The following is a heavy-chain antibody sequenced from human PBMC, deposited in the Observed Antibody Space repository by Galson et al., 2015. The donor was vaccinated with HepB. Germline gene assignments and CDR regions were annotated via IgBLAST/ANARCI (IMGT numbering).Heavy chain of an antibody. CDR2: IYYSGSA. V-gene: IGHV4-59*01. CDR3: ARGLAEQPYYYYMDV. D-gene: IGHD1-14*01. CDR1: GGSISSYY. J-gene: IGHJ6*03. Sequence: ETLSLTCTVSGGSISSYYWSWIRQPPGKGLEWIGYIYYSGSANYNPSLKSRVTISVDTSKNQFSLKLSSVTAADTAVYYCARGLAEQPYYYYMDVWGKGTTVTVSS.